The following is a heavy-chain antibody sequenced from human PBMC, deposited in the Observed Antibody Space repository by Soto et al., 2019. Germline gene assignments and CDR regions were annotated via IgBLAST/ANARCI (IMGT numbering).Heavy chain of an antibody. CDR2: MNPNSGNT. Sequence: ASVKVSCKASGYTFTSYDINWVRQATGQGLEWMGWMNPNSGNTGYAQKFQGRVTMTRNTSISTAYMELSSRRSEDTAVYYCARGISGYDFDPLDYWGQGTLVTSPQ. CDR1: GYTFTSYD. CDR3: ARGISGYDFDPLDY. V-gene: IGHV1-8*01. D-gene: IGHD5-12*01. J-gene: IGHJ4*02.